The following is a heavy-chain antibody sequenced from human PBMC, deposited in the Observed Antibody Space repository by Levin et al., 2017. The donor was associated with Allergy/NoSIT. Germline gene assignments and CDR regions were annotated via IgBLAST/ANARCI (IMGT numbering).Heavy chain of an antibody. CDR3: TTDRGVKAAPAFDV. V-gene: IGHV3-15*01. CDR1: GFTFSFAW. Sequence: GGSLRLSCATSGFTFSFAWMTWVRQAPGKGLEWVGRIKCKADGGTTNYAAPVKGRFTISRDDSKSMFYLQMNSLKTEDTAFYYCTTDRGVKAAPAFDVWGRGTMVTVSS. J-gene: IGHJ3*01. CDR2: IKCKADGGTT. D-gene: IGHD6-25*01.